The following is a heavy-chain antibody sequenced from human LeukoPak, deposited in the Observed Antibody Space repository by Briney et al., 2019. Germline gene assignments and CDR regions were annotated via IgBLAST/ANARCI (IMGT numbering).Heavy chain of an antibody. CDR2: IYYSGST. J-gene: IGHJ6*02. CDR1: GGSISSYY. CDR3: ARTRSSSLDV. D-gene: IGHD6-13*01. Sequence: PSETLSLTCTVSGGSISSYYWSWIRQPPGKGLEWIGYIYYSGSTNYNPSLKSRVTISVDTSKNQFSLKLSSVTAADTAVYYCARTRSSSLDVWGQGTTVTVSS. V-gene: IGHV4-59*01.